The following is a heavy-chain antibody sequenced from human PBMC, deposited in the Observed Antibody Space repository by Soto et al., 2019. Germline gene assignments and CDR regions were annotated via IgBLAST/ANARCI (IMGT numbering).Heavy chain of an antibody. CDR2: MNPNTGNS. CDR3: ARRAETNGWNGFGADKYYFDF. V-gene: IGHV1-8*01. Sequence: QVQLVQSGAEVRKPGASVKVSCEASGYTFTSYDIYWVRQATGQGLEWMGWMNPNTGNSGYAQKFQGRVTMTSDTSISTAHMELCSLRSEDTAVYYCARRAETNGWNGFGADKYYFDFWGQGTLVTVSS. CDR1: GYTFTSYD. D-gene: IGHD1-1*01. J-gene: IGHJ4*02.